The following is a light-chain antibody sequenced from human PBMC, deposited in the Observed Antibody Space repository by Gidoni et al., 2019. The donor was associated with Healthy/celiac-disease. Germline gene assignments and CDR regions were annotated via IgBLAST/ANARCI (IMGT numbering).Light chain of an antibody. V-gene: IGKV3-20*01. CDR1: QSVSSSY. J-gene: IGKJ2*01. CDR2: GAS. CDR3: QQYGSSTYT. Sequence: IVLTQSPGTLSLSPGERATLSCRASQSVSSSYLAWYQQKPGQAPRLLIYGASSRATGIPDRFSGSGSGTDFTLTISRLEPEDLAVYYCQQYGSSTYTFGQGTKLEIK.